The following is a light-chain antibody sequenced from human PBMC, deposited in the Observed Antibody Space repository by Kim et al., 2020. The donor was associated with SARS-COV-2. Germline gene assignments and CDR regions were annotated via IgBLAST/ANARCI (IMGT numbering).Light chain of an antibody. CDR3: CSYAGSYSWV. J-gene: IGLJ3*02. CDR1: SSDVGGYNY. Sequence: QSALTQPRSVSGSLGKSVTISCAGTSSDVGGYNYVSWYQQQPGKVPKLLIFDVSRRPSGIPDRFSGSKSGNTASLTISGLQAEDETDYYCCSYAGSYSWVFGGGTQLTVL. V-gene: IGLV2-11*01. CDR2: DVS.